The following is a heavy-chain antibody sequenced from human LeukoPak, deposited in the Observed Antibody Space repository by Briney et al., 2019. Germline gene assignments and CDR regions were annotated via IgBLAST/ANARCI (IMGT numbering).Heavy chain of an antibody. J-gene: IGHJ4*02. CDR1: GFTFSSYW. CDR3: TRAKGGYFFDQ. V-gene: IGHV3-74*01. Sequence: GGSLRLSCAASGFTFSSYWMHWVRQAPGKGLVWVSRIDSDGSSTGYADSVKGRFTISRDNAKNTLSLQMNSLRTEDTAVFFFTRAKGGYFFDQWGQGTLVTVSS. CDR2: IDSDGSST. D-gene: IGHD3-16*01.